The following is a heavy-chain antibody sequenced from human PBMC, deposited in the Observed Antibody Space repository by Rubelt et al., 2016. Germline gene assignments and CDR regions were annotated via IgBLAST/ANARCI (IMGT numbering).Heavy chain of an antibody. CDR2: IDWDDDK. CDR1: GFSLSTSGMC. J-gene: IGHJ3*02. CDR3: AHLYYYDSLNAFDI. D-gene: IGHD3-22*01. Sequence: QTLTLTCTFSGFSLSTSGMCVSWIRQPPGKALEWLARIDWDDDKRYSPSLKSRLTITKDTSKNQVVLTMTNMNPVDTATYYCAHLYYYDSLNAFDIWGQGTMVTVSS. V-gene: IGHV2-5*08.